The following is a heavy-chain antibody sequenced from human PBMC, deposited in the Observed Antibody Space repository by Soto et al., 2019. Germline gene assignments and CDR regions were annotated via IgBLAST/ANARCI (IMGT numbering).Heavy chain of an antibody. CDR1: GFTFSSYG. Sequence: QVQLVESGGGVVQPGRSLRLSCAASGFTFSSYGMHWVRQAPGKGLEWVAVIWYDGSNKYYADSVKGRFTISRDNSKNTLYVQLNSLRAEDTAVYYRARDDGGGTVDYWGQGTLVTVSS. J-gene: IGHJ4*02. V-gene: IGHV3-33*01. D-gene: IGHD3-16*01. CDR3: ARDDGGGTVDY. CDR2: IWYDGSNK.